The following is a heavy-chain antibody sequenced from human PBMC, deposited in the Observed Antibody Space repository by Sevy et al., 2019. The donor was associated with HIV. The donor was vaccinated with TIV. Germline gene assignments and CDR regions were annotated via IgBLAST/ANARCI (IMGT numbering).Heavy chain of an antibody. J-gene: IGHJ4*02. CDR2: MKGKIYDGTI. V-gene: IGHV3-15*01. CDR1: GFTFSNAW. CDR3: TTDSCSQEDYYDY. D-gene: IGHD2-2*01. Sequence: GGSLRLCCAASGFTFSNAWMSWVRQAPGKGLECVGRMKGKIYDGTIDYAAPVKGRFTISRDDSKNTLYLQMNSLKTEDTAVYYCTTDSCSQEDYYDYWGQGTLVTVSS.